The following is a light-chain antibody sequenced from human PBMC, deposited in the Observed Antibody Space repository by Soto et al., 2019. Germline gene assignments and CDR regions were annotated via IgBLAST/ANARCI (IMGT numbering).Light chain of an antibody. CDR3: LQVKSFPRT. V-gene: IGKV1-39*01. CDR2: AAS. J-gene: IGKJ1*01. CDR1: QSISSY. Sequence: DIQMTQSPSSLSASVGDRVTITCRASQSISSYLNWYQQKPGKAPKLLIYAASSLQSGVPSRFSGSGSGTDFTLTINTLQPEDFATYYCLQVKSFPRTFGQGTKVEI.